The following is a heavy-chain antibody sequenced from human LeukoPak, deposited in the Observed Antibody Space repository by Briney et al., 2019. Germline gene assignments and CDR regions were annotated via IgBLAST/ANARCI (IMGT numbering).Heavy chain of an antibody. CDR2: IHISGNT. CDR3: AREGSMTARPFVSIDY. J-gene: IGHJ4*02. D-gene: IGHD6-6*01. CDR1: GGSISTYY. V-gene: IGHV4-4*07. Sequence: SETLSLTCTVSGGSISTYYWSWIRQPAGKGLEWIGRIHISGNTDYNPSLESRVTMSVHTSKNQSSLKLTSVTAADTAVYYCAREGSMTARPFVSIDYWGQGTLVTVSS.